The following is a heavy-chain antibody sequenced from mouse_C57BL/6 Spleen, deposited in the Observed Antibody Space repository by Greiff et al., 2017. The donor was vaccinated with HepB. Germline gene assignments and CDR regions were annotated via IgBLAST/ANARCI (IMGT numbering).Heavy chain of an antibody. CDR3: AGGIYYDYPAWFAY. J-gene: IGHJ3*01. CDR2: IHPNSGST. CDR1: GYTFTSYW. V-gene: IGHV1-64*01. D-gene: IGHD2-4*01. Sequence: QVQLQQPGAELVKPGASVKLSCKASGYTFTSYWMHWVKQRPGQGLEWIGMIHPNSGSTNYNEKFKSKATLTVDKSSSTAYMQLSSLTSEDSAVYYCAGGIYYDYPAWFAYWGQGTLVTVSA.